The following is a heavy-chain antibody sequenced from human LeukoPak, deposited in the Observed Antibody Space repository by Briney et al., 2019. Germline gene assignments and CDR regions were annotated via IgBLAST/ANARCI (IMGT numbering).Heavy chain of an antibody. D-gene: IGHD2-2*01. J-gene: IGHJ2*01. CDR2: IYSGGGNTK. V-gene: IGHV3-33*03. Sequence: GTPLRLSCVASGVTVTNYGFHGVREDPGKWPEWEAIIYSGGGNTKYYAESLKDRFTISRDDSKDTVYLQMNSLRVEDTAVYYCVVILVPGGVWHFDLWGRGTLVTVSS. CDR1: GVTVTNYG. CDR3: VVILVPGGVWHFDL.